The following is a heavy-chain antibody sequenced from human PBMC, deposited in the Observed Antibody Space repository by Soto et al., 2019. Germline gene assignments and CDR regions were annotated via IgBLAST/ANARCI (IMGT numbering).Heavy chain of an antibody. J-gene: IGHJ4*02. Sequence: PSETVSLTCAVSGGSISTTDYYWSWIRQRPGKGLEWLGYISASGTTYSNPSLESRVTLSPDTSENQFSLRLTSLTAADTAVYYCARDLGSEQWFFDSWGQGTLVTVSS. CDR2: ISASGTT. V-gene: IGHV4-31*11. CDR1: GGSISTTDYY. D-gene: IGHD6-19*01. CDR3: ARDLGSEQWFFDS.